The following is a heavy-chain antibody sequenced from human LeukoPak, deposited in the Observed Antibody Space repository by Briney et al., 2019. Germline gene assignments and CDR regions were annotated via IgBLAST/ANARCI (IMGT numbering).Heavy chain of an antibody. D-gene: IGHD2-2*01. CDR2: IYYNGST. V-gene: IGHV4-59*08. CDR3: TRQVVAPYYYYGMDV. Sequence: SETLSLTCTVSGGSISSYYWSWIRQPPGKGLEWIAYIYYNGSTNYNPSLKSRVTISIDTSKNQLSLKLSSVTAADTAVYYCTRQVVAPYYYYGMDVWGQGTSVTVSS. CDR1: GGSISSYY. J-gene: IGHJ6*02.